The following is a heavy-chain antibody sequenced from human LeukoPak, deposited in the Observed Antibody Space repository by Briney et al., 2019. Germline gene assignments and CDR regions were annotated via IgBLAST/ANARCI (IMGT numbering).Heavy chain of an antibody. Sequence: PSETLSLTCAVSGASLSSTNWRNWVRQPPGKGLEWLGEIYHSGSTNYNPSLKSRVTMSVDKSKNQFSLKLSSVTAADTAVYFCARENTVTTTFEYWGQGILVTVSS. CDR2: IYHSGST. CDR3: ARENTVTTTFEY. J-gene: IGHJ4*02. D-gene: IGHD4-17*01. V-gene: IGHV4-4*02. CDR1: GASLSSTNW.